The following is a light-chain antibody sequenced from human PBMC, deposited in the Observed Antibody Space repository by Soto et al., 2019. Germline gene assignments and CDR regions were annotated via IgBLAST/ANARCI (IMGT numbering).Light chain of an antibody. J-gene: IGKJ1*01. CDR3: QQYNTWPPDRT. CDR2: GAS. V-gene: IGKV3-15*01. CDR1: QSVGSK. Sequence: EIVMTQSPATLSVSPGERATLSCRASQSVGSKLAWYQQKPGQAPRLLIYGASTRATGIPARFSGSGSGTEVTLTISSLQSEDFAIYLCQQYNTWPPDRTVGQGTKVEIK.